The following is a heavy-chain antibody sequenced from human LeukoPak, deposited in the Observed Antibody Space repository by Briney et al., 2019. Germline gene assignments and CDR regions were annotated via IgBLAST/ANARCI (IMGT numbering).Heavy chain of an antibody. V-gene: IGHV3-30-3*01. CDR1: GFTFSSYA. CDR2: ISYDGSNK. CDR3: ARGWFGELLVDV. J-gene: IGHJ6*02. Sequence: PGRSLRLSCAASGFTFSSYALHWVRQAPGKGLEWVAVISYDGSNKYYADSVKGRFTISRDNSKNTLYLQMNSLRAEDTAVYYCARGWFGELLVDVWGQGTTVTVSS. D-gene: IGHD3-10*01.